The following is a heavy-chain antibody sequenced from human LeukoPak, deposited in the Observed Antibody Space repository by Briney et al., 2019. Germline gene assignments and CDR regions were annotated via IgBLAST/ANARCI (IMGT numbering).Heavy chain of an antibody. J-gene: IGHJ3*02. Sequence: PGGSLRLSCAASGFTFSSNVMTWVRQAPGKGLEWVSTISGSGGTTYYADSVKGRFTISRDNSKNTLYLKMDSLRADDTAVYSCAKDPPSVVADALHIWGQGTMVTVSS. CDR3: AKDPPSVVADALHI. D-gene: IGHD2-21*01. CDR2: ISGSGGTT. CDR1: GFTFSSNV. V-gene: IGHV3-23*01.